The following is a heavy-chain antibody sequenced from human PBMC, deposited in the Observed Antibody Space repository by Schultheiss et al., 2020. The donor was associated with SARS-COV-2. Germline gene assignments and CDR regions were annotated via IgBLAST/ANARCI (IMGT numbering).Heavy chain of an antibody. CDR3: ARDRLQYFYYYYGMDV. CDR2: INHSGST. D-gene: IGHD5-24*01. V-gene: IGHV4-34*01. CDR1: GGSFSGYY. J-gene: IGHJ6*02. Sequence: SETLSLTCAVYGGSFSGYYWSWIRQPPGKGLEWIGEINHSGSTNYNPSLKSRVTISVDTSKNQFSLKLSSVTAADTAVYYCARDRLQYFYYYYGMDVWGQGTTVTVSS.